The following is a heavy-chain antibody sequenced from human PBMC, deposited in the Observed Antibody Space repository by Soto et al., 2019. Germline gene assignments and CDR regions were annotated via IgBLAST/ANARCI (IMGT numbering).Heavy chain of an antibody. D-gene: IGHD4-4*01. CDR1: GFTFSSSA. V-gene: IGHV3-23*01. CDR2: ISGGGYST. Sequence: EVQLLESGGGLVQPGGSLRLSCAASGFTFSSSAMSWVRQSPGTGLEWVSSISGGGYSTYYAASVKGRFTISRDNSKNTLFLQISSLKAEDTAVYYCARHPRDDYNYGGSGIFDYWGQGTLVTVSS. CDR3: ARHPRDDYNYGGSGIFDY. J-gene: IGHJ4*02.